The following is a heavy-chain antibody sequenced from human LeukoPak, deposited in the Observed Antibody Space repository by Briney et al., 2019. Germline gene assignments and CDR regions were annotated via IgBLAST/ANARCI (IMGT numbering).Heavy chain of an antibody. CDR3: ARRTQDYYDSSGLIDY. D-gene: IGHD3-22*01. CDR1: GYTFTSYG. Sequence: ASVKVSCKASGYTFTSYGISWVRQAPGQGLEWMGWMNPNSGNTGYAQKFQGRVTMTRNTSISTAYMELSSLRSEDTAVYYCARRTQDYYDSSGLIDYWGQGTLVTVSS. V-gene: IGHV1-8*02. CDR2: MNPNSGNT. J-gene: IGHJ4*02.